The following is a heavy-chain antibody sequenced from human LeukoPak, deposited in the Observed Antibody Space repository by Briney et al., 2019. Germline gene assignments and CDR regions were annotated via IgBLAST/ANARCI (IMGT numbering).Heavy chain of an antibody. J-gene: IGHJ4*02. CDR1: GFTFSSYA. D-gene: IGHD6-6*01. CDR3: AKDKGIAARPCFDY. V-gene: IGHV3-23*01. Sequence: PGGSLRLSCAASGFTFSSYAMSWVRQVPGKGLEWVSVIRGSGDSTYYADSVEGRFTISRDISKNTLYLQMNSLRAEDTAVYFCAKDKGIAARPCFDYWGQGTLVTVSS. CDR2: IRGSGDST.